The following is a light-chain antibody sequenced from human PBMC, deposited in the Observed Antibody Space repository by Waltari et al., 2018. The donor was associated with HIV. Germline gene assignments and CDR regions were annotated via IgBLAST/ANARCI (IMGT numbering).Light chain of an antibody. Sequence: EIRLTQSPVILSVAPGGSATLSCRASQNIKTDLAWYQQKPGQSPRLLIYDAATRTTGTPDRFSCSGSGTDFTLTISSVHSEDFAVYYCHQYDKWPMYTFGQGTKVDMK. J-gene: IGKJ2*01. CDR2: DAA. CDR3: HQYDKWPMYT. V-gene: IGKV3-15*01. CDR1: QNIKTD.